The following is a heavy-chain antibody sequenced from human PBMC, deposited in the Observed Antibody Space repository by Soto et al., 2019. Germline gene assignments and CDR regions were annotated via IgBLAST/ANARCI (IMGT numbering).Heavy chain of an antibody. Sequence: EVQLVESGGAMVHPGGSLRLSCVASGFKFDDYAIHWVRQVAGKGLEWVSAINWSGEMIAYADSVKGRSTISRDNAKNYVSLQTSRPRPAAAALYYCARDRIGLIYAIDVWGQGTTVTVSS. CDR3: ARDRIGLIYAIDV. CDR2: INWSGEMI. V-gene: IGHV3-9*01. J-gene: IGHJ6*02. CDR1: GFKFDDYA. D-gene: IGHD2-2*01.